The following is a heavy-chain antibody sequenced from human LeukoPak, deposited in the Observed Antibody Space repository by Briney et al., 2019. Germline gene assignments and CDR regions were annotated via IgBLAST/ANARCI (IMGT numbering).Heavy chain of an antibody. CDR2: ISAYNGNT. CDR3: ARLWFGEHAFDI. Sequence: ASVKVSCKASGYTFTSYGISWVRRAPGQGLEWMGWISAYNGNTNYAQKLQGRVTMTTDTSTSTAYMELRSLRSDDTAVYYCARLWFGEHAFDIWGQGTMVTVSS. D-gene: IGHD3-10*01. V-gene: IGHV1-18*01. J-gene: IGHJ3*02. CDR1: GYTFTSYG.